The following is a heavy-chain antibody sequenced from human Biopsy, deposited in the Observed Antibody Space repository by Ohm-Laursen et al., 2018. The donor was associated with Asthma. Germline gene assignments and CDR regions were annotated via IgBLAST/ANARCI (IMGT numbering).Heavy chain of an antibody. D-gene: IGHD6-19*01. CDR3: AREGVAGTHIED. V-gene: IGHV3-7*01. CDR1: GFTFGNFW. J-gene: IGHJ4*02. Sequence: SLRLSCTASGFTFGNFWMSWGRQTPGKGLEWVATITGDGSQKFYGGSVKGRFTISRDNSKNTLSLQMNSLTAEDTAVYYCAREGVAGTHIEDWGQGTLVTVSS. CDR2: ITGDGSQK.